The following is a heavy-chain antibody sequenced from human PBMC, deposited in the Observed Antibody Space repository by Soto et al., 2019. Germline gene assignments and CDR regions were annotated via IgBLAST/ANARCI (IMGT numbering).Heavy chain of an antibody. V-gene: IGHV1-2*02. CDR2: INTNTGGT. Sequence: ASVKVSLRASGYTFTSYGISWVRQAPGQGLEWMGWINTNTGGTDYAQKFQGRVTMTRDTSISAAYMELSRLTFDETALYYCASSGVSYGLFDYWGQGTLVTVSS. CDR3: ASSGVSYGLFDY. CDR1: GYTFTSYG. D-gene: IGHD5-18*01. J-gene: IGHJ4*02.